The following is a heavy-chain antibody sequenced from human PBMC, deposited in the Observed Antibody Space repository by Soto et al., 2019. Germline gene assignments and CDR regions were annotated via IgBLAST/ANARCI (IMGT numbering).Heavy chain of an antibody. CDR1: GGSFSGYY. J-gene: IGHJ4*02. V-gene: IGHV4-34*01. CDR3: ARGRILMVYAVTYYFDY. Sequence: PSETLSLTCAVYGGSFSGYYWSWIRQPPGKGLERIGEINHSGSTNYNPSLKSRVTISVDTSKNQFSLKLSSVTAADTAVYYCARGRILMVYAVTYYFDYWGQGTLVTVSS. D-gene: IGHD2-8*01. CDR2: INHSGST.